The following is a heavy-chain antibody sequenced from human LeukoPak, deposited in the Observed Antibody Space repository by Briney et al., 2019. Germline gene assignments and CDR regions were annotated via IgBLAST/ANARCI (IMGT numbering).Heavy chain of an antibody. Sequence: GGSLRLSCKGSGYTFSSYWIGWVRQMPGKGLEWMGIIYPGDSDTRCSPSLQGQVTISVDTSIGTAYLQWSGLKASDTAIYYCARQNDFRLDYWGQGTLVTVSS. D-gene: IGHD3-3*01. CDR1: GYTFSSYW. CDR3: ARQNDFRLDY. J-gene: IGHJ4*02. V-gene: IGHV5-51*01. CDR2: IYPGDSDT.